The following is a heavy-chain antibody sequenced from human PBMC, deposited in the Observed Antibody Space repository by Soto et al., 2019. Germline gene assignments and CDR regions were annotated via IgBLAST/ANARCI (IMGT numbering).Heavy chain of an antibody. CDR2: ISYDGSNK. V-gene: IGHV3-30*18. Sequence: QVQLVESGGGVVQPGRSLRLSCAASGFTFSSYGMHWVRQAPGKGLEWVAVISYDGSNKYYADSVKGRFTISRDNSKNRQYLQMNGLRAEDTAVYYCAKYKDTALIHWGQGPLVTVSS. J-gene: IGHJ4*02. CDR1: GFTFSSYG. CDR3: AKYKDTALIH. D-gene: IGHD5-18*01.